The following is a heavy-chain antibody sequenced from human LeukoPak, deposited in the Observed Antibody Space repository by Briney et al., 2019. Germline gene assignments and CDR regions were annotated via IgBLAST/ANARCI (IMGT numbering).Heavy chain of an antibody. V-gene: IGHV1-18*01. J-gene: IGHJ4*02. CDR3: ARVGYCGGDCYRIATIPFDY. CDR1: GYTFTSYG. D-gene: IGHD2-21*02. CDR2: ISAYNGNT. Sequence: ASVKVSFKASGYTFTSYGISWVRQAPGQGLEWMGWISAYNGNTNYAQKLQGRVTMTTDTYTSTAYMELRSLRSDDTAVYYCARVGYCGGDCYRIATIPFDYWGQGTLVTVSS.